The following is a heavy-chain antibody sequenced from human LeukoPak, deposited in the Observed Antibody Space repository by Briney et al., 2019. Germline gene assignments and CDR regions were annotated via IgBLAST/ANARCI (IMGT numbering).Heavy chain of an antibody. CDR2: INPSGGST. J-gene: IGHJ4*02. CDR3: ARDRDDSSGYYYGGYYFDY. V-gene: IGHV1-46*01. D-gene: IGHD3-22*01. Sequence: ASVKVSCKASGYTFTSYYMHWVRQAPGQGLEWMGIINPSGGSTSYAQKFQGRVTMTRDMSTSTVYMELSSLRSEDTAVYYCARDRDDSSGYYYGGYYFDYWGQGTLVTVSS. CDR1: GYTFTSYY.